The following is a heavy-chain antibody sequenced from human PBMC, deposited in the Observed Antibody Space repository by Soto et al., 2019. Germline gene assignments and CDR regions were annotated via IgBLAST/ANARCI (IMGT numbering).Heavy chain of an antibody. CDR3: ASSPVMATIPYFDY. CDR1: GGSISSGGYS. CDR2: IYHSGST. D-gene: IGHD5-12*01. J-gene: IGHJ4*02. Sequence: PSETLSLTCAVSGGSISSGGYSWSWIRQPPGKGLEWIGYIYHSGSTYYNPSLKSRVTISVDRSKNQFSLKLSSVTAADTAVYYCASSPVMATIPYFDYWGQGTLVTVSS. V-gene: IGHV4-30-2*01.